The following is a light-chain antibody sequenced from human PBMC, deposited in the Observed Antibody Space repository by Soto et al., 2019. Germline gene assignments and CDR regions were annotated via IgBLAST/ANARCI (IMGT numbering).Light chain of an antibody. CDR3: QQFYKWPYT. J-gene: IGKJ2*01. CDR2: SVS. CDR1: QSISSN. V-gene: IGKV3-15*01. Sequence: EIVMTQSPATLSVSPGERGTLSCRASQSISSNLAWYQQKPGQAPRLLIYSVSSRVTGIPARFSGSASGTEFTLTISSLQSEDFAVYYCQQFYKWPYTFGQGTKLEIK.